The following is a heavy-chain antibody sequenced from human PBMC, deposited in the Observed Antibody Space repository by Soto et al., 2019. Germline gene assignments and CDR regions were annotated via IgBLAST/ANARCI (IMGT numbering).Heavy chain of an antibody. CDR2: IYSGGST. J-gene: IGHJ4*02. V-gene: IGHV3-53*01. CDR1: GFSVTANN. D-gene: IGHD5-12*01. Sequence: EVQVVESGGGLIQPGGSLRLSCEVSGFSVTANNMSWVRQAPGKGLEWVSVIYSGGSTYYIDSVKGRFSISRDISKNTLYLQMHSLRAEDTAVYYCHGYGYWGQGTLVTVSS. CDR3: HGYGY.